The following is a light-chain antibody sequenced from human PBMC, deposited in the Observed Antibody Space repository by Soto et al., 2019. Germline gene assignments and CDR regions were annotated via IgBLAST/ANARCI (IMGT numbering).Light chain of an antibody. CDR2: DTS. CDR1: QSVSSN. J-gene: IGKJ1*01. CDR3: QQRSKFLWT. V-gene: IGKV3-11*01. Sequence: EIVMTQSPATLSVSPGERATLSCRASQSVSSNLAWYQQKPGQAPRLLMYDTSNRAPGIPARFSGSGSGTDFPLTISSLEPEDFAVYFCQQRSKFLWTFGQGTKVDI.